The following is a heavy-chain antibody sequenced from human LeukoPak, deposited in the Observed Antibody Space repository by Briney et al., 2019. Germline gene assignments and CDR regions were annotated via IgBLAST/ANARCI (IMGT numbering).Heavy chain of an antibody. J-gene: IGHJ4*02. CDR1: GFSFNSYT. Sequence: GASLRLSCVASGFSFNSYTMNWVRQAPGKGPEWVSSISSSSSYIYYRDSVKGRFTISRDNADNSLFLQMNSLRVEDTAVYYCARVSCSSTTCPSDYWGQGTLVTVSS. CDR2: ISSSSSYI. CDR3: ARVSCSSTTCPSDY. D-gene: IGHD2-2*01. V-gene: IGHV3-21*06.